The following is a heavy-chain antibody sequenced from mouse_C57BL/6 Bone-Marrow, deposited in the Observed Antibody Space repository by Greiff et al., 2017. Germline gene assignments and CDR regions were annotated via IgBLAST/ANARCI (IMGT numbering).Heavy chain of an antibody. J-gene: IGHJ4*01. CDR1: GYTFTSYW. CDR3: AINDGYRNYYAMDY. Sequence: VQLQQPGAELVKPGASVKVSCKASGYTFTSYWMHWVKQRPGQGLEWIGRIHPSDSATNYNQKFKGKATLTVDKSSSTAYMQLSSLTSEDSAVYYCAINDGYRNYYAMDYWGQGTSVTVSS. V-gene: IGHV1-74*01. D-gene: IGHD2-3*01. CDR2: IHPSDSAT.